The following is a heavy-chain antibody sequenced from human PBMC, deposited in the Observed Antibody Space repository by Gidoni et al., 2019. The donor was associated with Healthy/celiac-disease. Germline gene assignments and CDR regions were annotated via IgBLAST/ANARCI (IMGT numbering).Heavy chain of an antibody. CDR1: GGSLSSSSYY. V-gene: IGHV4-39*01. D-gene: IGHD2-21*02. Sequence: QLQLQESGPGLVKPSETLSLTCTVSGGSLSSSSYYWGWIRQPPGKGLEWIGSIYYSGSTYYNPSLKSRVTISVDTSKNQFSLKLSSVTAADTAVYYCARRVVVVTAIRWKLSSFDYWGQGTLVTVSS. CDR3: ARRVVVVTAIRWKLSSFDY. CDR2: IYYSGST. J-gene: IGHJ4*02.